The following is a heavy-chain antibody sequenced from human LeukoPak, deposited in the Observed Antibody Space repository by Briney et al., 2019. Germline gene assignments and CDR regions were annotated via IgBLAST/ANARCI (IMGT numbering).Heavy chain of an antibody. CDR3: ATGGYYLDF. J-gene: IGHJ4*02. CDR2: IKSKGDGWTS. CDR1: GFTFSNAW. V-gene: IGHV3-15*01. Sequence: GGSLRLSCAGSGFTFSNAWMNWVRQAPGKGLEWIGRIKSKGDGWTSDDAAPVKDRLIIYRDDSANTVYLQLNSLKIEDTDVYYCATGGYYLDFWGQGTLVTVSS. D-gene: IGHD3-16*01.